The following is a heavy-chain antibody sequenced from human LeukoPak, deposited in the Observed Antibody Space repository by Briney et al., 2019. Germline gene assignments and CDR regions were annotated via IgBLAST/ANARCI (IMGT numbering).Heavy chain of an antibody. CDR1: GFTFSSYA. CDR2: INHSGST. D-gene: IGHD2-15*01. Sequence: GSLRLSCAASGFTFSSYAMSWIRQPPGKGLEWIGEINHSGSTNYNPSLKSRVTISVDTSKNQFSLKLSSVTAADTAVYYCASATYCSGGSCYFFDYWGQGTLVTVSS. J-gene: IGHJ4*02. V-gene: IGHV4-34*01. CDR3: ASATYCSGGSCYFFDY.